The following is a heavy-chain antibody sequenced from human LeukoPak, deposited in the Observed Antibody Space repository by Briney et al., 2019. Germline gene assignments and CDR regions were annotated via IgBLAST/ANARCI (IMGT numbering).Heavy chain of an antibody. Sequence: PSETLSLTCAVYGGSFSGYYWSWIRQPPGKGLGWIGEINHSGSTNYNPSLKSRVTISVDTSKNQFSLKLSSVTAADTAVYYCARWSGEVFYFDYWGQGTLVTVSS. CDR2: INHSGST. J-gene: IGHJ4*02. V-gene: IGHV4-34*01. CDR1: GGSFSGYY. D-gene: IGHD3-10*01. CDR3: ARWSGEVFYFDY.